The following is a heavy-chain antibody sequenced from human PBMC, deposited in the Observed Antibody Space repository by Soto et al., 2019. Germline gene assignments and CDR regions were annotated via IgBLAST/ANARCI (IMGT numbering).Heavy chain of an antibody. CDR2: INDRGSI. CDR1: GGSCSGYY. J-gene: IGHJ2*01. D-gene: IGHD3-9*01. V-gene: IGHV4-34*01. CDR3: ATDSHDILTGPPWVWYFDL. Sequence: QVQLQQWGAGPLRPLETLSLTCGVSGGSCSGYYWAWIRQSPGKGLEWIGEINDRGSINYTPSLKSRVSISVDTSKNNYPLNLRSETAADTAVDYCATDSHDILTGPPWVWYFDLWGRGTLVPVSS.